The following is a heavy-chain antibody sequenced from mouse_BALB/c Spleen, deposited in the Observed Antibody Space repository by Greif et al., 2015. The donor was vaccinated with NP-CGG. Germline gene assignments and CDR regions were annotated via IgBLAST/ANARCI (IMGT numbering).Heavy chain of an antibody. V-gene: IGHV3-6*02. Sequence: EVKLVESGPGLVKPSQSLSLTCSVTGYSITSGYYWNWIRQFPGNKLEWMGYISYDGSNNYNPSLKNRVSITRDTSKNQFFLKLNSVTTEDTATYYCAREPEMGYPYYYAMDYWGQGTSVTVSS. D-gene: IGHD2-2*01. CDR3: AREPEMGYPYYYAMDY. CDR2: ISYDGSN. CDR1: GYSITSGYY. J-gene: IGHJ4*01.